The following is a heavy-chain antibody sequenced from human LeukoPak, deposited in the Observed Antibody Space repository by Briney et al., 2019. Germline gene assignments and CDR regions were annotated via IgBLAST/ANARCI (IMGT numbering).Heavy chain of an antibody. CDR1: GYTFTSYG. J-gene: IGHJ3*02. CDR3: ARYCSSTSCYAHAFDI. D-gene: IGHD2-2*01. V-gene: IGHV1-18*01. CDR2: ISAYNGNT. Sequence: ASVKVSRKASGYTFTSYGISWVRQAPGQGLEWMGWISAYNGNTNYAQKLQGRVTMTTDTSTSTAYMELRSLRSDDTAVYYCARYCSSTSCYAHAFDIWGQGTMVTVSS.